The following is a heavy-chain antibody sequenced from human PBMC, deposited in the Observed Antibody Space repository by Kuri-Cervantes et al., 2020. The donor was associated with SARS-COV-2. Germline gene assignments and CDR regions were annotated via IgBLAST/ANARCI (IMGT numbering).Heavy chain of an antibody. CDR2: INSDGSVT. CDR1: GFTFSRSW. V-gene: IGHV3-74*01. J-gene: IGHJ4*02. CDR3: ARVRSWDEYFDY. Sequence: GGSLRLSCAASGFTFSRSWMLWVRQAPGKGLVWVSRINSDGSVTSYPDSVKGRFTISRDNAKNSLYLQMNSLRAEDTAVYYCARVRSWDEYFDYWGQGTLVTVSS. D-gene: IGHD6-13*01.